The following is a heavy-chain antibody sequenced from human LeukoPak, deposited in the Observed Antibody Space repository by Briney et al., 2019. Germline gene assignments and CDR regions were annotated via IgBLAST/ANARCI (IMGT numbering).Heavy chain of an antibody. CDR1: GTSIVTSDW. CDR2: IYHDGRI. CDR3: ARMGTYAEGRFDY. J-gene: IGHJ4*02. D-gene: IGHD3-10*01. V-gene: IGHV4-4*02. Sequence: SGTLSLTCAVSGTSIVTSDWWSWVRQSPGKGLEWLGEIYHDGRIRDNPSLKSRVTIAADTSKNQFSLTLTSVTAADTAVYYCARMGTYAEGRFDYWGPGTLVTVSS.